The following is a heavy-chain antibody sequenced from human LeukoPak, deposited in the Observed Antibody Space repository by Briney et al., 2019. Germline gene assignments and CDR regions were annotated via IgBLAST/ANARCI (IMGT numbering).Heavy chain of an antibody. CDR1: GFTFSSYA. V-gene: IGHV3-23*01. Sequence: GGSLRLSCAASGFTFSSYAMSWVRQAPGKGLEWVSAISGSGGSTYYADSVKGRFTISRDNSKNTLYLQMNSLRAEDTAVYYCARGSITMIVVVIPDAFDIWGQGTMVTVSS. CDR2: ISGSGGST. D-gene: IGHD3-22*01. CDR3: ARGSITMIVVVIPDAFDI. J-gene: IGHJ3*02.